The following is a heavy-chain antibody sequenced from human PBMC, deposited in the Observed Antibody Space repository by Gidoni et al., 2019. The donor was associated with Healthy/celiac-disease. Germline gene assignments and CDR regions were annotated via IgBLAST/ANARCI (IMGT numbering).Heavy chain of an antibody. CDR1: GFTFSSYG. D-gene: IGHD4-17*01. CDR3: AKEGRDYGDYLDY. CDR2: ISYDGRNK. Sequence: QVQLVESGGGVVQPGWSLRLSCAAPGFTFSSYGMHWVRQAPGKGLEWVAVISYDGRNKYSADSVKGRFTISRDNSKNTLYLQMNSLRAEDTAVYYCAKEGRDYGDYLDYWGQGTLVTVSS. V-gene: IGHV3-30*18. J-gene: IGHJ4*02.